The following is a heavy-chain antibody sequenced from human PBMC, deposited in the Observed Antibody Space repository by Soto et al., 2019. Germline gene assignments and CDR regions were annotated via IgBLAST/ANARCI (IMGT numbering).Heavy chain of an antibody. J-gene: IGHJ6*02. Sequence: ASVKVSCKASGYTFTSYAMHWVRQAPGQRLEWKGWINAGNGNTKYSQKFQGRVTITRDTSASTAYMELSSLRSEDTAVYYCARDREYSSSSASPYYYYYGMDVWGQGTTVTVSS. D-gene: IGHD6-6*01. CDR1: GYTFTSYA. CDR3: ARDREYSSSSASPYYYYYGMDV. V-gene: IGHV1-3*01. CDR2: INAGNGNT.